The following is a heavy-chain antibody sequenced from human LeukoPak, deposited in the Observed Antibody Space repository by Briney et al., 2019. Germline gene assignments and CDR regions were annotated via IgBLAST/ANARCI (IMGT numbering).Heavy chain of an antibody. J-gene: IGHJ6*03. CDR2: INPNSGGT. V-gene: IGHV1-2*02. CDR1: GYTFTGYY. CDR3: AREEGWELPGKDYYYYYMDV. Sequence: ASVKVSCKASGYTFTGYYMHWVRQAPGQGLEWMGWINPNSGGTNYAQKFQGRVTMTRDTSISTAYMELSRLRSDDTAVYYCAREEGWELPGKDYYYYYMDVWGKGTTVTVSS. D-gene: IGHD1-26*01.